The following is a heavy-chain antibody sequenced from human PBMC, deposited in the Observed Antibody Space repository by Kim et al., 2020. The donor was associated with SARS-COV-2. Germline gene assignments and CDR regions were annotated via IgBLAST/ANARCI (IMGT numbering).Heavy chain of an antibody. CDR3: ARHPRSGVYILGMDV. D-gene: IGHD2-8*02. Sequence: PSLKSRVTISVDTAKNQFALKLSSVTAADTAVYYCARHPRSGVYILGMDVWGQGTTVTVSS. V-gene: IGHV4-39*01. J-gene: IGHJ6*02.